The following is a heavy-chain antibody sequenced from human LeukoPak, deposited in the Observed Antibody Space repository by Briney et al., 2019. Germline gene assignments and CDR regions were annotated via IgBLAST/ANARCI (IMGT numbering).Heavy chain of an antibody. V-gene: IGHV3-23*01. CDR3: AKDAYDYVWGSYRPFDY. Sequence: GGSLRLSCTASGFTFSSYAMSWVRQAPGEGLEWVSAISGSGGSTYYADSVKGRFTISRDNSKNTLYLQMNSLRAEDTAVYYCAKDAYDYVWGSYRPFDYWGQGTLVTVSS. CDR1: GFTFSSYA. D-gene: IGHD3-16*02. J-gene: IGHJ4*02. CDR2: ISGSGGST.